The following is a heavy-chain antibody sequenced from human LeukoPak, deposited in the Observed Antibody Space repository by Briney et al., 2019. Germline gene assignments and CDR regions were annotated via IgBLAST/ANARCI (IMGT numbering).Heavy chain of an antibody. CDR3: ASPRSKSRVCPGYNGCEFDY. J-gene: IGHJ4*02. CDR1: GFTFDDYA. V-gene: IGHV3-9*01. D-gene: IGHD5-24*01. Sequence: GGSLRLSCAASGFTFDDYAMHWVRQAPGKGLEWVSGISWNSGSIGYADSVKGRFTISRDNAKNTLYLQMNSLRAEDTAVYYCASPRSKSRVCPGYNGCEFDYRGQGTLVTVSS. CDR2: ISWNSGSI.